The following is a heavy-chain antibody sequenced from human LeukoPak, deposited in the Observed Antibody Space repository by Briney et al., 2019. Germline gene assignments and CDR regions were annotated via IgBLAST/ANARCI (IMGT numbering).Heavy chain of an antibody. CDR1: GDSMSGSY. D-gene: IGHD3-10*01. V-gene: IGHV4-59*01. Sequence: SSETLSLTCTVSGDSMSGSYWSWLRQPPGKGLEWLGYVNSGSTTYNPSLESRVSMSIDTSKSQFTLKLSSVTTADTAVYYCARHYAYYGSGNFDREGYFEYWGQGTLVTVSS. CDR3: ARHYAYYGSGNFDREGYFEY. CDR2: VNSGST. J-gene: IGHJ4*02.